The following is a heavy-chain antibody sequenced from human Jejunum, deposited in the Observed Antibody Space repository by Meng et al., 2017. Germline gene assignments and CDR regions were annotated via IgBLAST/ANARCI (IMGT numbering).Heavy chain of an antibody. J-gene: IGHJ4*02. CDR2: INAGNGNT. CDR3: AREGIAVAGPDY. Sequence: VHVWQSGAEVKKPGASVKVSCKASGYTFTSYAMHWVRQAPGQRLEWMGWINAGNGNTKYSQKFQGRVTITRDTSASTAYMELSSLRSEDTAVYYCAREGIAVAGPDYWGQGTLVTVSS. V-gene: IGHV1-3*01. CDR1: GYTFTSYA. D-gene: IGHD6-19*01.